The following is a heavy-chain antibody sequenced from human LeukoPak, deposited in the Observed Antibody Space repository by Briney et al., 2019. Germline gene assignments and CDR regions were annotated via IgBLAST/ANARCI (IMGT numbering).Heavy chain of an antibody. V-gene: IGHV3-7*01. CDR3: ARDGYSNSPPFDY. D-gene: IGHD6-6*01. CDR1: GFTFSSYW. J-gene: IGHJ4*02. Sequence: GGSLRLSCAASGFTFSSYWMSWVRQAPGKGLEWVANIKQDGSEKYYVDSVKGRFTISRDNAKNSLYLQMNSLRAEDTAVYSCARDGYSNSPPFDYWGQETLVTVSS. CDR2: IKQDGSEK.